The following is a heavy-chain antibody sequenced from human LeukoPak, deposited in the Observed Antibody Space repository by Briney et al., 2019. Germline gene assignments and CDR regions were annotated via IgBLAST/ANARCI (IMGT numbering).Heavy chain of an antibody. CDR2: ISGSGGST. CDR1: GFTFSSYA. D-gene: IGHD6-19*01. CDR3: AKRIAVTGPYFDY. Sequence: PGGSLRLSCAASGFTFSSYAMSWVRQAPGKGLEWVSGISGSGGSTSYADSVKGRFTISRDNSKNTLYLQMNSLRAEDTAVYYCAKRIAVTGPYFDYWGQGTLVTVPS. V-gene: IGHV3-23*01. J-gene: IGHJ4*02.